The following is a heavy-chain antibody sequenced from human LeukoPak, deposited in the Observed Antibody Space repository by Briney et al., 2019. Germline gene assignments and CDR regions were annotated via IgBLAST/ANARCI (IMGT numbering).Heavy chain of an antibody. V-gene: IGHV4-4*07. CDR2: IYNSGST. CDR3: ARALYLSYWYFDL. Sequence: SETLSLACTVSGGSISSYYWCWIRQPAGKGLEWIGRIYNSGSTTYNPSLKSRVTISVDTSKNQFSLKLSSVTAADTAVYYCARALYLSYWYFDLWGRGTLVTVSS. J-gene: IGHJ2*01. CDR1: GGSISSYY.